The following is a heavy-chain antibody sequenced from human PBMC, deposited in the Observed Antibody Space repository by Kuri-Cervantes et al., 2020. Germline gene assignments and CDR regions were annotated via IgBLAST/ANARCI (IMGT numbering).Heavy chain of an antibody. CDR2: IYPGDSDT. J-gene: IGHJ6*02. CDR3: ARRELAVAGYYYYYGMDV. V-gene: IGHV5-51*01. D-gene: IGHD6-19*01. Sequence: FDWVRQMPGKGLEWMGIIYPGDSDTRYSPSFQGQVTISADKSISTAYLQWSSLKASDTAMYYCARRELAVAGYYYYYGMDVWGQGTTVTVSS.